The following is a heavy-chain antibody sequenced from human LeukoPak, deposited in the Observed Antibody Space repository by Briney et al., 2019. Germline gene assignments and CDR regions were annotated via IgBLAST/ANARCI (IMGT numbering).Heavy chain of an antibody. CDR1: GGSISSGGYY. CDR2: IYYSGST. CDR3: ARVPKTTVTNNWSDP. J-gene: IGHJ5*02. D-gene: IGHD4-11*01. Sequence: TSETLSLTCTVSGGSISSGGYYWSWIRQHPGKGLEWIGYIYYSGSTYYNPSLRSRVTISVDTSKNQFSLKLSSVTAADTAVYYCARVPKTTVTNNWSDPWGQGTLVTVSS. V-gene: IGHV4-31*03.